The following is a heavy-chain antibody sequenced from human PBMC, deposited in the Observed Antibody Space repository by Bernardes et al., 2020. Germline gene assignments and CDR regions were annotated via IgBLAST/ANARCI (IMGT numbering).Heavy chain of an antibody. Sequence: SETLSLTCTVSGGSISSSSYYWGWIPQPPGKGLEWIGSIYYSGSTYYNPSLKSRVTISVDTSKNQFSLKLSSVTAADTAVYYCARQSQKAVTIFGVVIGGYYFDYWGQGTLVTGSA. D-gene: IGHD3-3*01. CDR3: ARQSQKAVTIFGVVIGGYYFDY. V-gene: IGHV4-39*01. J-gene: IGHJ4*02. CDR2: IYYSGST. CDR1: GGSISSSSYY.